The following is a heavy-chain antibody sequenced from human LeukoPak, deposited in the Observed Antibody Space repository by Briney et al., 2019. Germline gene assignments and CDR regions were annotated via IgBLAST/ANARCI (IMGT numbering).Heavy chain of an antibody. CDR1: GGSISNYY. CDR2: IYSTGSP. CDR3: ARGWMGTSGWVGGGKSMDV. Sequence: SETLSLTCTVSGGSISNYYWSWIRQPPGKGLEWIGHIYSTGSPNYNPSLKSRVTMSLDTSNNQFSLKLSSVTTTDTAVYYCARGWMGTSGWVGGGKSMDVWGQGTTVTVS. J-gene: IGHJ6*02. D-gene: IGHD6-19*01. V-gene: IGHV4-4*08.